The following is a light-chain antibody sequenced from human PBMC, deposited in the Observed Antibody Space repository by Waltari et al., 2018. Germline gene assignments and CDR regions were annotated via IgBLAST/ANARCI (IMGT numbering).Light chain of an antibody. CDR3: QEYHTYRT. CDR1: QSISDW. CDR2: RAS. J-gene: IGKJ1*01. Sequence: DIQMTQSPSTLSASVGDRVTITCRASQSISDWLAWYQQKPGKAPNLLIYRASSLESGVPSRFSGIGSGTEFTLTISSLQPDDFATYYCQEYHTYRTFGQGTKVEIK. V-gene: IGKV1-5*03.